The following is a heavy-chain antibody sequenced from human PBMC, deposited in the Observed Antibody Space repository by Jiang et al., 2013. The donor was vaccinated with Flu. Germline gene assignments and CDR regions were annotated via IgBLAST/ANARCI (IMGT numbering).Heavy chain of an antibody. Sequence: CAASGFTFSYYGMHWVRQSPGKGLEWVASLWHDGSINFMQTLXGAEFTISRDNSRNTLYLQMNSLRPEDTAVYYCATLRGSSYDTYLADYWGQGTLVTVSS. CDR3: ATLRGSSYDTYLADY. CDR2: LWHDGSI. V-gene: IGHV3-30*02. CDR1: GFTFSYYG. J-gene: IGHJ4*02. D-gene: IGHD3-9*01.